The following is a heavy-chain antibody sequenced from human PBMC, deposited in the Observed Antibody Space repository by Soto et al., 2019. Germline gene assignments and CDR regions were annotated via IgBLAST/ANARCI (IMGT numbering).Heavy chain of an antibody. CDR2: ISGSGGST. CDR1: GFTFSSYA. V-gene: IGHV3-23*01. CDR3: TTDSYSTMIVVRFDY. Sequence: GGSLRLSCAASGFTFSSYAMSWVRQAPGKGLEWVSVISGSGGSTYYADSVKGRFTISRDNSKNTLYLQMNSVKTEDTAIYYCTTDSYSTMIVVRFDYWGHGTLVTVSS. J-gene: IGHJ4*01. D-gene: IGHD3-22*01.